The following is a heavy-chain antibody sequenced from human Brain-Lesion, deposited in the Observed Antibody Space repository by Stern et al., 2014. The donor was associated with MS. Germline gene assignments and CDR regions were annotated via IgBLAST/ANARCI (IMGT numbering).Heavy chain of an antibody. Sequence: QLVESGPGLVKPSDTLSLTCSVSGDSLSSSTFYWGWIRQPPGKGPEWIGSVYYSGNTYYHPSLKSRVTISVDPSKTQFSLRLPSVTAADTAVYYCARHQLGYGYAYLRYWGQGTLVTVSS. J-gene: IGHJ4*02. CDR3: ARHQLGYGYAYLRY. CDR1: GDSLSSSTFY. V-gene: IGHV4-39*01. CDR2: VYYSGNT. D-gene: IGHD5-18*01.